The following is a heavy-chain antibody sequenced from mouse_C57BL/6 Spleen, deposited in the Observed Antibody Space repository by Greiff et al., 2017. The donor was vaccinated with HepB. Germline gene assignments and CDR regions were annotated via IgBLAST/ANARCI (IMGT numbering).Heavy chain of an antibody. CDR2: ISNGGGST. J-gene: IGHJ3*01. V-gene: IGHV5-12*01. Sequence: EVKVVESGGGLVQPGGSLKLSCAASGFTFSDYYMYWVRQTPETRLEWVAYISNGGGSTYYPDTVKGRFTISRDNAKNTLYLQMSRLKSEDTAMYYCARPYDYDEAWFAYWGQGTLVTVSA. CDR3: ARPYDYDEAWFAY. CDR1: GFTFSDYY. D-gene: IGHD2-4*01.